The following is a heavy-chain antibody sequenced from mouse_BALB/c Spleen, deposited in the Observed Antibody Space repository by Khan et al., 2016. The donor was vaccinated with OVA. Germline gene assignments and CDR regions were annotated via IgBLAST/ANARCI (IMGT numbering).Heavy chain of an antibody. CDR1: GYTFTSYW. D-gene: IGHD2-12*01. CDR2: IGPGSGST. Sequence: DLVMPGAAVTLSCKASGYTFTSYWMNWIQQRPGQGLEWIGRIGPGSGSTSYNDMFKGQATLTGNASSSNAYMQLSSRSSEGSAVYFYACSNIYYSCLYAMDYWGQGTSVTVSS. CDR3: ACSNIYYSCLYAMDY. V-gene: IGHV1S41*01. J-gene: IGHJ4*01.